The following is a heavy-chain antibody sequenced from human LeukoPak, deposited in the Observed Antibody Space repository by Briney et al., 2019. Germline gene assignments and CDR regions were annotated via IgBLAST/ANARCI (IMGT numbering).Heavy chain of an antibody. J-gene: IGHJ6*03. CDR3: AREVGVSGYYMDV. V-gene: IGHV4-31*03. CDR1: GGSISSGGYY. CDR2: IYYSGST. D-gene: IGHD5/OR15-5a*01. Sequence: SQTLSLTCTVSGGSISSGGYYWSWIRQHPGKGLEWNGYIYYSGSTYYNPSLKSRVTISVDTSKNQFSLKLSSVTAADTAVYYCAREVGVSGYYMDVWGKGTTVTVSS.